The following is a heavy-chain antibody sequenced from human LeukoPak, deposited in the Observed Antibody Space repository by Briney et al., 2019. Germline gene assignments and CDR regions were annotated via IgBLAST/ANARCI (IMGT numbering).Heavy chain of an antibody. V-gene: IGHV3-30*14. D-gene: IGHD6-13*01. CDR3: ARWAAAVDY. CDR1: GFSFSTYA. J-gene: IGHJ4*02. CDR2: ISSDGDNK. Sequence: PGGSLRLSCAASGFSFSTYAMHWVRQAPGKGLEWVVVISSDGDNKYYADSVKGRFTVSRDNSKNTLYLQMNSLRAEDTAVYYCARWAAAVDYWGQGTLVTVSS.